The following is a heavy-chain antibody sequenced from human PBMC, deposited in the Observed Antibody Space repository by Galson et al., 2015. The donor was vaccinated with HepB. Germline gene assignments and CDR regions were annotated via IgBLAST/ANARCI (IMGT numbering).Heavy chain of an antibody. V-gene: IGHV1-18*01. CDR3: AREGSMVRGVTSVLDYYYGMDV. D-gene: IGHD3-10*01. CDR2: ISAYNGNT. J-gene: IGHJ6*02. Sequence: SVKVSCKASGYTFTSYGISWVRQAPGQGLEWMGWISAYNGNTNYAQKLQGRVTMTTDKSTSTAYMELSSLRSEDTAVYYCAREGSMVRGVTSVLDYYYGMDVWGQGTTVTVSS. CDR1: GYTFTSYG.